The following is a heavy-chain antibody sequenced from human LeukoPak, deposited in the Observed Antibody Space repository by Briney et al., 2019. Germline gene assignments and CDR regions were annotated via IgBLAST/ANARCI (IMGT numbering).Heavy chain of an antibody. CDR1: GFIFSDYY. V-gene: IGHV3-11*06. CDR3: ARYSRVAKYGMDV. Sequence: PGGSLRLSCAASGFIFSDYYMSWIRQAPGKGLEWVSYISSSSSYTNYADSVKGRFTISRDNAKNSLYLQMSSLRAEDTAVYYCARYSRVAKYGMDVWGKGTTVTVSS. D-gene: IGHD2-15*01. J-gene: IGHJ6*04. CDR2: ISSSSSYT.